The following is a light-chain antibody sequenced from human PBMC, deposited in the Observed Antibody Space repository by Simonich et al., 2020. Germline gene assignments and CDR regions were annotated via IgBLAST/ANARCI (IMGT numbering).Light chain of an antibody. Sequence: DIVMTQTPLSLSVTPGQPASISCKSSQSLLHSDGKTYLYWYLQKPGQSPQLLIYEVSSLFSGVADRFSGSGSGTDFTLKISRVEAEDVGVYYCMQGIHLPTFGQGTKVEIK. J-gene: IGKJ1*01. CDR1: QSLLHSDGKTY. CDR3: MQGIHLPT. V-gene: IGKV2-29*02. CDR2: EVS.